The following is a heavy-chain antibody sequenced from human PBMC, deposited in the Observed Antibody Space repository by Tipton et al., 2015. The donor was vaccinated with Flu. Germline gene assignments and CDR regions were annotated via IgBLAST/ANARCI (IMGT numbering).Heavy chain of an antibody. V-gene: IGHV4-39*07. Sequence: TLSLTCTVSGGSISSSSYYWGWIRQPPGKGLEWIGEINHSGSTNYNPSLKSRVTISVDTSKNQFSLKLSSVTAADTAVYYCARGRGPDYWGQGTLVTVSS. CDR1: GGSISSSSYY. CDR3: ARGRGPDY. D-gene: IGHD1-26*01. CDR2: INHSGST. J-gene: IGHJ4*02.